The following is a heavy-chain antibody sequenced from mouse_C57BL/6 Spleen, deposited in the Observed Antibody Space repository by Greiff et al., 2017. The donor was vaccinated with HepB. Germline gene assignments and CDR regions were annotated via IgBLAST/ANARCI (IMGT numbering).Heavy chain of an antibody. Sequence: VKLMESGAELVRPGASVTLSCKASGYTFTDYEMHWVKQTPVHGLEWIGAIDPETGGTAYNQKFKGKAILTADKSSSTAYMELRSLTSEDSAVYYCTRLRYDYWGQGTTLTVSS. D-gene: IGHD2-12*01. J-gene: IGHJ2*01. V-gene: IGHV1-15*01. CDR3: TRLRYDY. CDR1: GYTFTDYE. CDR2: IDPETGGT.